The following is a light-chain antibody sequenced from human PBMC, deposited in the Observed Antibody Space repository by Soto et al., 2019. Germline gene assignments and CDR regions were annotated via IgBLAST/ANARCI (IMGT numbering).Light chain of an antibody. CDR1: SSNIGSNA. Sequence: QSVLTQPPSASGTPGQRVTISCSGASSNIGSNAVNWYQQIPGTAPQLLIYTNNQRPSGVPDRFSGSKSGTSASLAITGLQSEDEADYHCAAWDDSLNALVFGGGTKVTVL. V-gene: IGLV1-44*01. CDR2: TNN. J-gene: IGLJ3*02. CDR3: AAWDDSLNALV.